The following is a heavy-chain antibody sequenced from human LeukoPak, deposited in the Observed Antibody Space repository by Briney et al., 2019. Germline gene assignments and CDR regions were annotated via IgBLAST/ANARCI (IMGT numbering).Heavy chain of an antibody. V-gene: IGHV3-7*01. D-gene: IGHD2-21*02. CDR2: INEDGSYK. CDR1: GFTFSSYA. CDR3: ARDATRGGDNDY. Sequence: PGGSLRLSCAASGFTFSSYAMSWVRQAPGKGLEWVANINEDGSYKYHVDSVKGRLTISRDNAKNSLYLQMNSLRAEDTAVYYCARDATRGGDNDYWGQGTRVIVSS. J-gene: IGHJ4*02.